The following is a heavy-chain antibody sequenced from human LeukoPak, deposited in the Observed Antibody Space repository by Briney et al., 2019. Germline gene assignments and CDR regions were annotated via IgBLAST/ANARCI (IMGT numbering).Heavy chain of an antibody. CDR1: GFSLKDHA. D-gene: IGHD2-15*01. CDR2: NGGDRGRK. CDR3: IKDVTPGGLDY. V-gene: IGHV3-9*01. J-gene: IGHJ4*02. Sequence: GGSLRLSCTASGFSLKDHAMQWVRQAPGKGMERGSGNGGDRGRKGYADSVQRRFTISRDNAKNSLYLQMNSLRMEDTAFYYCIKDVTPGGLDYWGQGTLVTVSS.